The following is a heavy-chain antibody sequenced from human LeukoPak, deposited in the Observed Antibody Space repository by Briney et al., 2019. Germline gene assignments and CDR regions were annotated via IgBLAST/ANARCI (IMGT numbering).Heavy chain of an antibody. CDR1: GGSISSYY. D-gene: IGHD3-10*01. CDR3: ARHWSGRGSGRPTSGYDY. CDR2: IYTSGST. J-gene: IGHJ4*02. V-gene: IGHV4-4*07. Sequence: SETLSLTCTVSGGSISSYYWSWIRQPAGKGLEWIGRIYTSGSTNYNPSLKSRVTMSVDTSKNQFSLKLSSVTAADTAVYYCARHWSGRGSGRPTSGYDYWGQGTLVTVSS.